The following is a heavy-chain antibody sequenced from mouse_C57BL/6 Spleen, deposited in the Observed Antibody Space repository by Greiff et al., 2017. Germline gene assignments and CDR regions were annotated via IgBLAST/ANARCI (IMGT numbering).Heavy chain of an antibody. CDR1: GYTFTDYN. V-gene: IGHV1-18*01. CDR2: INPNNGGT. J-gene: IGHJ3*01. D-gene: IGHD1-1*01. CDR3: ARNYYGSSYWFAY. Sequence: EVQLQQSGPELVKPGASVKIPCKASGYTFTDYNMDWVKQSQGKSLEWIGTINPNNGGTIYLQKFKGKATLTVDKSSSTAYMELRSLKSEDTAVYYCARNYYGSSYWFAYWGQGTLVTVSA.